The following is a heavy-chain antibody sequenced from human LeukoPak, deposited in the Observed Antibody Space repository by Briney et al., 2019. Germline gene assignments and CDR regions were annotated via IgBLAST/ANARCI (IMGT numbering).Heavy chain of an antibody. Sequence: GGSLRLSCAASGFTFSSYAMHWVRQAPGKGLEWVAVISYDGSNKYYADSVKGQFTISRDNSKNTLYLQMNSLRAEDTAVYYCARDVDCSGGSCYSSYMDVWGKGTTVTVSS. CDR1: GFTFSSYA. CDR2: ISYDGSNK. CDR3: ARDVDCSGGSCYSSYMDV. V-gene: IGHV3-30*04. D-gene: IGHD2-15*01. J-gene: IGHJ6*03.